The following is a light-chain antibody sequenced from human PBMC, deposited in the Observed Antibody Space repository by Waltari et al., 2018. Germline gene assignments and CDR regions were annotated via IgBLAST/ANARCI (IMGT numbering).Light chain of an antibody. Sequence: DIQMTQSPSSLSASVGDRVTITCRASQSINTYLNWYQQRPGKAPKVLIHTASSLHSGVPSRFRGGGSGTDFTLTITSLQPEDFVTYYCQQSYNIPRTFGQGTKLEMK. J-gene: IGKJ2*01. CDR1: QSINTY. CDR2: TAS. CDR3: QQSYNIPRT. V-gene: IGKV1-39*01.